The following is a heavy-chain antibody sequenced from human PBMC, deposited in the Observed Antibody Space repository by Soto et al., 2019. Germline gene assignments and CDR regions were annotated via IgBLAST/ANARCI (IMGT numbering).Heavy chain of an antibody. CDR2: IYYSGST. J-gene: IGHJ6*02. CDR1: GGSISSSSYY. CDR3: ARGSVGEGITGTPRVGTDYYYYGMDV. Sequence: SETLSLTCTVSGGSISSSSYYWGWIRQPPGKGLEWIGSIYYSGSTNYNPSLKSRVTISVDTSKNQFSLKLSSVTAADTAVYYCARGSVGEGITGTPRVGTDYYYYGMDVWGQGTTVTVSS. V-gene: IGHV4-39*01. D-gene: IGHD1-20*01.